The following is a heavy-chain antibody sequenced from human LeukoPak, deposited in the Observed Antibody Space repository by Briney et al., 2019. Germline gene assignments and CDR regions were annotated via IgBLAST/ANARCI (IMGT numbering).Heavy chain of an antibody. CDR1: GFTFSSYA. D-gene: IGHD5-18*01. V-gene: IGHV3-23*01. CDR3: ANSPRGYSYGTRQFDY. Sequence: GGSLRLSCAASGFTFSSYAMSWVRQAPGKGLEWVSAISGSGGRTYYADSVKGRFTISRDNSKNTLYLQMNSLRAEDTAVYYCANSPRGYSYGTRQFDYWGQGTLVTVSS. J-gene: IGHJ4*02. CDR2: ISGSGGRT.